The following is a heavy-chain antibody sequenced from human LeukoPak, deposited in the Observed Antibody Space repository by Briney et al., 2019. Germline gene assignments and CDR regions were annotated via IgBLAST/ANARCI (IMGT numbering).Heavy chain of an antibody. D-gene: IGHD2-15*01. CDR1: GGSVSSGSYY. Sequence: SETLSLTCTVSGGSVSSGSYYWSWIRQPQGKGLEWIGYIYYSGSTNYNPSLKSRVTISVDTSKNQFSLKLSSVTAADTAVYYCARDVVVVVAATHFYYYYGMDVWGKGTTVTVSS. CDR2: IYYSGST. CDR3: ARDVVVVVAATHFYYYYGMDV. J-gene: IGHJ6*04. V-gene: IGHV4-61*01.